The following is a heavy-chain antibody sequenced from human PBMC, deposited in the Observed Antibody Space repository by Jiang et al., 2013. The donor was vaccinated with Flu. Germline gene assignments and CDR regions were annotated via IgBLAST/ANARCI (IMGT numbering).Heavy chain of an antibody. D-gene: IGHD1-1*01. CDR1: GFTFSDHA. Sequence: VQLVESGGGVVQPGTSLRLSCVASGFTFSDHAIQWVRQAPGKGLEWVAVIWGDKTEKYYEDSVKGRFTISRDNSKNTVYLQMNSLRAEDTAAYYCARGYYNSMDVWGQGTSVTVSS. J-gene: IGHJ6*02. V-gene: IGHV3-33*01. CDR2: IWGDKTEK. CDR3: ARGYYNSMDV.